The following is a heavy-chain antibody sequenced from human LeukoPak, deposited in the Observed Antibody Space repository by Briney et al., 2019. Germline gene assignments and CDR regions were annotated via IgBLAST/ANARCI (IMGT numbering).Heavy chain of an antibody. D-gene: IGHD2-15*01. CDR2: IRGSGGST. V-gene: IGHV3-23*01. CDR1: GFTFSSYA. Sequence: GGSLRLSCAASGFTFSSYAMNWVRQAPGKGLEWVSAIRGSGGSTYYADSVKGRFTISRDNSKNTLYLQMDSLRAEDSAIYYCAKALRLLLAEPDYWGPGTLVAVSS. J-gene: IGHJ4*02. CDR3: AKALRLLLAEPDY.